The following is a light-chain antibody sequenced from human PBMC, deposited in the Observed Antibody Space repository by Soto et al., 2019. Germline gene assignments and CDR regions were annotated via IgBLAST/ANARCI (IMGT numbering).Light chain of an antibody. CDR1: QDIKNY. CDR3: QQFGSVPCT. J-gene: IGKJ2*02. V-gene: IGKV1-33*01. Sequence: IEMTQSPSALSASAGDRVTITCQASQDIKNYVIWYQQKPGRAPKLLIYDAASLGTGVSSRFSGSGSGTHFTLSISGLQPEDVATYYCQQFGSVPCTFGQGTKLEI. CDR2: DAA.